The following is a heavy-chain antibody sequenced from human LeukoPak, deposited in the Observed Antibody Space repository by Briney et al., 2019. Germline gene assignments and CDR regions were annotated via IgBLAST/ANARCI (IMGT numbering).Heavy chain of an antibody. CDR1: GITVSNNY. J-gene: IGHJ4*02. D-gene: IGHD4-11*01. CDR3: ARVYN. CDR2: IYSGGST. Sequence: GGSLRLSCAASGITVSNNYMSWVRQAPGKGLEWVSLIYSGGSTSYADSVRGRFTLSRDSSKNTVYLQMDSLRVEDTAVYYCARVYNWGQGTLVTVSS. V-gene: IGHV3-66*01.